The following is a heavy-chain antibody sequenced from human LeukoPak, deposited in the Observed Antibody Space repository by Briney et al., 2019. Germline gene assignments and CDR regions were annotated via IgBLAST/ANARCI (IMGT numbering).Heavy chain of an antibody. V-gene: IGHV4-59*01. Sequence: SETLSLTCTVSGGSISSYYWSWIRQPPGKGLEWIGYIYYSGSTNYNPSLKSRVTISVDTSKNQFSLKLSSVTAADMAVYYCARDGSAAGMDYWGQGTLVTVSS. J-gene: IGHJ4*02. CDR2: IYYSGST. CDR3: ARDGSAAGMDY. D-gene: IGHD6-13*01. CDR1: GGSISSYY.